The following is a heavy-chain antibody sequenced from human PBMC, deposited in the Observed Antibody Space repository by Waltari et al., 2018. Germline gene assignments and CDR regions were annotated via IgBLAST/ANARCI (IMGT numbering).Heavy chain of an antibody. V-gene: IGHV3-23*01. Sequence: EVQLLESGGGLVQPGGSLRLSCAASGFTFSSHAMRWVRQAPGKGLEWVSAISGSGGSTYYADSVKGRFTISRDNSKNTLYLQMNSLRAEDTAVYYCAKDLWEVGATDYWGQGTLVTVSS. CDR3: AKDLWEVGATDY. CDR2: ISGSGGST. D-gene: IGHD1-26*01. CDR1: GFTFSSHA. J-gene: IGHJ4*02.